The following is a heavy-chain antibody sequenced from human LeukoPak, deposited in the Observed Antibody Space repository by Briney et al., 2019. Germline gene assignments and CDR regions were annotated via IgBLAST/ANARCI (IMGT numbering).Heavy chain of an antibody. Sequence: SETPSLTCTVSSGSISSSSYYWGWIRQPPGKGLEWIGSIYYSGSTYYNPSLKSRVTISVDTSKNQFSLKLSSVTAADTAVYYCARLSGSYYLDYWGQGTLVTVSS. J-gene: IGHJ4*02. D-gene: IGHD1-26*01. CDR1: SGSISSSSYY. CDR2: IYYSGST. V-gene: IGHV4-39*07. CDR3: ARLSGSYYLDY.